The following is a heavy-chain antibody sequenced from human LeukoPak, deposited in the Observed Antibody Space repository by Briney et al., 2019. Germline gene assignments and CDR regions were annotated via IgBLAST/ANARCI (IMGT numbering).Heavy chain of an antibody. CDR3: ARLRSGSYGGTDY. V-gene: IGHV4-39*01. CDR2: IYYSGST. J-gene: IGHJ4*02. D-gene: IGHD1-26*01. Sequence: PSETLSLTCTVSGGSISSSSYYWGWIRQPPGKGLEWIGSIYYSGSTYYNPSLKSRVTISVDTSKNQFSLKPSSVTAADTAVYYCARLRSGSYGGTDYWGQGTLVTVSS. CDR1: GGSISSSSYY.